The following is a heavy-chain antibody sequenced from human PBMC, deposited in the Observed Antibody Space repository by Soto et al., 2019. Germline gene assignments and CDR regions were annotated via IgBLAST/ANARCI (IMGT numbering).Heavy chain of an antibody. CDR2: IDPSDSYT. Sequence: GESVKISCKGSGYRFTSYWISWVRQMPGKGLEWMGRIDPSDSYTNYSPSFQGHVTISAAKSISTAYLQWSSLKASDTAMYYCARLRGLAASTYNYGMDVWGQGTTVTVS. CDR3: ARLRGLAASTYNYGMDV. D-gene: IGHD3-16*01. J-gene: IGHJ6*02. V-gene: IGHV5-10-1*01. CDR1: GYRFTSYW.